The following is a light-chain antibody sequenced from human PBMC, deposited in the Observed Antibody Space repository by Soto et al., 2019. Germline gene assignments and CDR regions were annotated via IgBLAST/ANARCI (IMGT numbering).Light chain of an antibody. CDR3: ATWDDSLSVL. CDR2: NTN. V-gene: IGLV1-44*01. CDR1: TSNIGTNT. J-gene: IGLJ3*02. Sequence: QSFLPQPPSASGTPGQRVTISCSGGTSNIGTNTVNWYQQLPGTAPKLLIYNTNQRPAGVPDRFSGSKSGTSASLAISGLRYEDEASYFCATWDDSLSVLFGRGTKVTVL.